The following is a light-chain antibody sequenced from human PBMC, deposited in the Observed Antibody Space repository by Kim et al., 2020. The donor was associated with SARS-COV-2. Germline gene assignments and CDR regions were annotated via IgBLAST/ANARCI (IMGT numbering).Light chain of an antibody. CDR2: GKN. CDR1: SLRIYY. J-gene: IGLJ2*01. CDR3: NSRDSNDNVV. Sequence: VALGQPVRITCQGDSLRIYYTTWYQQKPVQAPILVIYGKNNRPSGIPDRFSGSSSGNTASLTITGTQAGDEADYYCNSRDSNDNVVFGGGTQLTVL. V-gene: IGLV3-19*01.